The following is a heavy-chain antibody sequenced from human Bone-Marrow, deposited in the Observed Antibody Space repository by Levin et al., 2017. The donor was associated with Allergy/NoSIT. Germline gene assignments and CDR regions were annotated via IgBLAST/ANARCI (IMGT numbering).Heavy chain of an antibody. D-gene: IGHD3-22*01. CDR3: ARDYYYDSGGYWHYLDQ. V-gene: IGHV4-31*03. CDR2: IHYRGTT. Sequence: PSETLSLTCTVSGGSISSGGYYWSWIRQRPGKGLEWIGYIHYRGTTHYNPSLKSRVMISLDTSKNQFSLRLSSVTAADTAMYYCARDYYYDSGGYWHYLDQWGQGTLVTVSS. J-gene: IGHJ4*02. CDR1: GGSISSGGYY.